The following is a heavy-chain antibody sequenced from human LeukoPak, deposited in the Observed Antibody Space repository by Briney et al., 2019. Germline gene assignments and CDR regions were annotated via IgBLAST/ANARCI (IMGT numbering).Heavy chain of an antibody. V-gene: IGHV1-8*01. D-gene: IGHD3-22*01. CDR2: MNPNSGNT. Sequence: GASVKVSRKASGYTFTSYDINWVRQATGQGLEWMGWMNPNSGNTGYAQKFQGRVTMTRNTSISTAYMELSSLRSEDTAVYYCARGFRYYYDSSGSTLVYWGQGTLVTVSS. CDR3: ARGFRYYYDSSGSTLVY. J-gene: IGHJ4*02. CDR1: GYTFTSYD.